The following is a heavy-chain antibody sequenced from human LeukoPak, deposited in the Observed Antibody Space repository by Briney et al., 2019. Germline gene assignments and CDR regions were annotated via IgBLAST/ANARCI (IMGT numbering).Heavy chain of an antibody. CDR1: GFPFTTYA. V-gene: IGHV3-23*01. D-gene: IGHD2-8*01. CDR2: IIGSGGST. Sequence: GSLSLSFAASGFPFTTYAMTWVRQAPGKGLEWVSVIIGSGGSTYYPDSVKGRFAISRDNSKNSLYLQMNSLTAEDTAVYYCAKGKCTNGVCSIDYWGPGTLVTVSS. CDR3: AKGKCTNGVCSIDY. J-gene: IGHJ4*02.